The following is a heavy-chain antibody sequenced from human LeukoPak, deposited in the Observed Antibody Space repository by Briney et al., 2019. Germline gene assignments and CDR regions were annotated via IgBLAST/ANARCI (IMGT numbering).Heavy chain of an antibody. J-gene: IGHJ4*02. CDR2: IIPILGIA. CDR1: GGTFSSYA. Sequence: ASVKVSCKASGGTFSSYAISWVRQAPGQGLEWMGRIIPILGIANYAQKFQGRVTITADKSTSTAYMELSSLRSEDTAVYYCVRRVAPSGERDYWGQGTLVTVSS. D-gene: IGHD3-10*01. CDR3: VRRVAPSGERDY. V-gene: IGHV1-69*04.